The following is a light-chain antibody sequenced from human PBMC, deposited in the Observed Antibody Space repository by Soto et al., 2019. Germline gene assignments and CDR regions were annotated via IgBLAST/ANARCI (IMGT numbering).Light chain of an antibody. CDR1: SSDVGSYNR. J-gene: IGLJ1*01. CDR2: DVS. V-gene: IGLV2-18*02. Sequence: QSVLTQPPSVSGSPGQSVAISCSGTSSDVGSYNRVSWYQQPPGTAPKLMIYDVSNRPSGVPDRFSGSKSGNTASLTISGLQAEFVADYYCSSFTTLCPHDFGTVSMVT. CDR3: SSFTTLCPHD.